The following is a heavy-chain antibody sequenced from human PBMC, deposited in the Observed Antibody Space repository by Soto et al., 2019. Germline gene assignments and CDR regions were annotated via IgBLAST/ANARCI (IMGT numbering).Heavy chain of an antibody. CDR2: IWYDGSNK. J-gene: IGHJ6*03. V-gene: IGHV3-33*01. CDR3: ARDPISSSSRYYYYYMDV. D-gene: IGHD6-6*01. Sequence: PGGCLRLSCAASGFTFSSYGMHWVRQAPGKGLEWVAVIWYDGSNKYYADSVKGRFTISRDNSKNTLYLQMNSLRAEDTAVYYCARDPISSSSRYYYYYMDVWGKGTTVTVSS. CDR1: GFTFSSYG.